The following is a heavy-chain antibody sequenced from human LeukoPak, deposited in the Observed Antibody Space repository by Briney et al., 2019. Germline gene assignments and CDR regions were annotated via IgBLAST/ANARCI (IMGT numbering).Heavy chain of an antibody. Sequence: GGSLRLSCAASGFTVSSNYMSWVRQAPGKGLEWVSVIYSGGSTYYADSVKGRFTISRDNSKNTLYLRMNSLRAEDTAVYYCARDGDSSSFDYWGQGTLVTVSS. CDR1: GFTVSSNY. D-gene: IGHD6-13*01. CDR3: ARDGDSSSFDY. J-gene: IGHJ4*02. V-gene: IGHV3-66*01. CDR2: IYSGGST.